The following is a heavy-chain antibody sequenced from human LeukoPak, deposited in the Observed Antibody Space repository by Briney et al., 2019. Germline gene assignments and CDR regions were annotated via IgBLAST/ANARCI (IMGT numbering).Heavy chain of an antibody. Sequence: GGSLRLSCAASGFTFSDYYMSWLRQAPGKGLEGVSYISSSGSTIYYAGSVKGRFTISRDNAKNSLYLQMNSLRAEDTAVYYCARGGYYYGSGTSYYYYYGMDVWGQGTTVTVSS. CDR3: ARGGYYYGSGTSYYYYYGMDV. D-gene: IGHD3-10*01. CDR2: ISSSGSTI. CDR1: GFTFSDYY. V-gene: IGHV3-11*04. J-gene: IGHJ6*02.